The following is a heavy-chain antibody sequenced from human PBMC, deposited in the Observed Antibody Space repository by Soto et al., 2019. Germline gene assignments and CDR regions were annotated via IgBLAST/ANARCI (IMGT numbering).Heavy chain of an antibody. J-gene: IGHJ4*02. CDR1: GGSIYRSGYY. CDR3: GKVLVGATGHTDSDS. Sequence: QVQLQESGPGLVKPSETLSLTCTVSGGSIYRSGYYWGWIRQLPGRGLEWIGNIDYNGVTYSNPSLKSRVTISRDTSKNQFSLKLTSVTAADTALYYCGKVLVGATGHTDSDSWGPGTLVAVSS. CDR2: IDYNGVT. V-gene: IGHV4-39*01. D-gene: IGHD2-15*01.